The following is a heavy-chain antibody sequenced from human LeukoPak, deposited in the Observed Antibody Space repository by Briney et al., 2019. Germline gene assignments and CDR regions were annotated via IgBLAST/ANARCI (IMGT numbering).Heavy chain of an antibody. D-gene: IGHD1-26*01. V-gene: IGHV4-59*11. Sequence: SETLSLTCSVSGDSISFHFWSWIRQPPGKGLEWIGHTYYGGSTDYNPSLASRVTVSADTSKNQFALKLSSVTAADTAVYYCATLGRAAGNAFDIWGQGTVVIVSS. J-gene: IGHJ3*02. CDR3: ATLGRAAGNAFDI. CDR2: TYYGGST. CDR1: GDSISFHF.